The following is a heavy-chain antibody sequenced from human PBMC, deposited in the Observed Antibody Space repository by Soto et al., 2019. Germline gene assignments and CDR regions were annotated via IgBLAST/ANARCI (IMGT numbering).Heavy chain of an antibody. D-gene: IGHD2-8*01. CDR3: ARRWGYAVDY. CDR1: GGSISSYY. V-gene: IGHV4-59*08. CDR2: IYYSGST. J-gene: IGHJ4*02. Sequence: SETLSLTCTVSGGSISSYYWSWIRQPPGKGLEWIGYIYYSGSTNYNPSLKSRVTISVDTSKNQFSLKLSSVTAADTAVYYCARRWGYAVDYWGQGTLVTVSS.